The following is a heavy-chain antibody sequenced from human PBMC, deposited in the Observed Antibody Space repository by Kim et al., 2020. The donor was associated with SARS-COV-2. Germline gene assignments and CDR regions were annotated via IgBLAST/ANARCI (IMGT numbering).Heavy chain of an antibody. D-gene: IGHD3-16*01. V-gene: IGHV3-7*03. CDR2: KREDGNLQ. CDR3: ARDGWGGYLDQ. CDR1: GFTFSTSW. J-gene: IGHJ4*02. Sequence: GGSLRLSCAASGFTFSTSWISWVRQPPGKGLEWLANKREDGNLQGYADSVKGRFTISRDNAQRSVFLQMYNLRVDDTAVYYCARDGWGGYLDQWGQGSLVTVSS.